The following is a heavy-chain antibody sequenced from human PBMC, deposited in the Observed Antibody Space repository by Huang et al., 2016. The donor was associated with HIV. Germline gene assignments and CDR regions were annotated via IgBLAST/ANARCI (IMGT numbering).Heavy chain of an antibody. D-gene: IGHD3-22*01. Sequence: EVQLVESGGNLVKPGGSMRLSCAASGFTFSSYRMTWVRQAPGKGVECVLSSSSSSSYIYDADSGKGRFTISRDNAKNSLYLQMSSLRAEDTAVYYCATAPPYYYDSSGYYYGQDYWGQGTLVTVSS. V-gene: IGHV3-21*01. J-gene: IGHJ4*02. CDR3: ATAPPYYYDSSGYYYGQDY. CDR2: SSSSSSYI. CDR1: GFTFSSYR.